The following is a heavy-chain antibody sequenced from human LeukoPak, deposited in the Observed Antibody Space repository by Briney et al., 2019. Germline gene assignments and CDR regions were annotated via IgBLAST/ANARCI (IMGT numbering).Heavy chain of an antibody. J-gene: IGHJ3*02. D-gene: IGHD4-11*01. V-gene: IGHV5-51*01. CDR1: GYSFTSYW. Sequence: GESLKISRRGSGYSFTSYWIGWVRQMPGKGLEWMGIIYPGDSDTRYSPSFQGQVTISADKSISTAYLQWSSLKASDTAMYYCARHAGGGPYSNHDAFDIWGQGTMVTVSS. CDR2: IYPGDSDT. CDR3: ARHAGGGPYSNHDAFDI.